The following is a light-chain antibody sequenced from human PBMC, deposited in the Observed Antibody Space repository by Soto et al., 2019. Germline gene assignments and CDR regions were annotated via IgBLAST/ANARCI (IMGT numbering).Light chain of an antibody. CDR1: QSVSKY. CDR3: QQRSNWPIT. CDR2: DAS. V-gene: IGKV3-11*01. Sequence: EIVLTQSPATLSLSPGERVTLSCRTSQSVSKYFAWYQQKPGRAPRLLIYDASSRATGIPARFIGSGSGTDFTLTLSSREPEDFAIYYCQQRSNWPITFGQGTRLEIK. J-gene: IGKJ5*01.